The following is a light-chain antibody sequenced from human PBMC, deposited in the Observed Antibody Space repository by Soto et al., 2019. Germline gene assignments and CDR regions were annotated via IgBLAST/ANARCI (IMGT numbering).Light chain of an antibody. V-gene: IGKV1-5*03. CDR1: QSISSW. CDR2: KAS. J-gene: IGKJ1*01. Sequence: DIQMTQSPSTLSASVGDRVIITCRASQSISSWLAWYQQKPGKAPKLLIYKASSLESGVPSRFSGSGSGTDFTLTISSLQPEDFATYYCQQSYGTPPTFGQGTKVDIK. CDR3: QQSYGTPPT.